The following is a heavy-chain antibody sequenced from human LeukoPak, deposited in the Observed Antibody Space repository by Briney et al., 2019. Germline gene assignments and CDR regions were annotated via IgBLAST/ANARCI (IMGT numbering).Heavy chain of an antibody. CDR2: IWYDGSNK. V-gene: IGHV3-33*01. D-gene: IGHD3-10*01. Sequence: GGSLRLSCAASGFTFRNYGMHWVLQAPGKGLEWVAVIWYDGSNKCYADSVKGRFTISRDNFENTLYLQMNSLRAEDTAAYYCARRLIGSVSRSDHYYHMDVWGKGTRVTVSS. J-gene: IGHJ6*03. CDR3: ARRLIGSVSRSDHYYHMDV. CDR1: GFTFRNYG.